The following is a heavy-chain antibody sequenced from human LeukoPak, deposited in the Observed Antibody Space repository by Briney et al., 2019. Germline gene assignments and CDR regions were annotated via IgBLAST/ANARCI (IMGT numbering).Heavy chain of an antibody. CDR2: ISYDGSNK. D-gene: IGHD5-12*01. V-gene: IGHV3-30*18. J-gene: IGHJ4*02. CDR3: AKVATTYFDY. CDR1: GFTFSSYW. Sequence: QTGGSLRLSCAASGFTFSSYWMHWVRQAPGKGLEWVAVISYDGSNKYYADSVKGRFTISRDNSKNTLYLQMNSLRAEDTAVYYCAKVATTYFDYWGQGTLVTVSS.